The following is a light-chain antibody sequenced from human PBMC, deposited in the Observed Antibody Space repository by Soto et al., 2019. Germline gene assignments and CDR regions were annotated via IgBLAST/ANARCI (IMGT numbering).Light chain of an antibody. J-gene: IGLJ1*01. V-gene: IGLV2-14*01. CDR2: EVT. CDR1: RDDIGAYDY. Sequence: QSVQTHPASVSGSPGQSITISCAGTRDDIGAYDYVSWYQQHPGNAPKLLVYEVTNRPSGVSDRFSGSKSGNTASLTISGLQAEDEAEYYCSLYTTASTYVFGTGTKVTVL. CDR3: SLYTTASTYV.